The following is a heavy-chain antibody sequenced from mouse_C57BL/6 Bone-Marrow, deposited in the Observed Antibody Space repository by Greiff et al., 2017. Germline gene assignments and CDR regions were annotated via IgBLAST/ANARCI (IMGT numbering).Heavy chain of an antibody. CDR3: ATTTVVATDWYFDV. D-gene: IGHD1-1*01. J-gene: IGHJ1*03. Sequence: DVKLQESGPGLVKPSQSLSLTCSVTGYSITSGYYWNWIRQFPGNKLEWMGYISYDGSNNYNPSLKNRNSITRDTSMNQFFLKLNSVTTEDTATYYCATTTVVATDWYFDVWGTGTTVTVSS. CDR1: GYSITSGYY. CDR2: ISYDGSN. V-gene: IGHV3-6*01.